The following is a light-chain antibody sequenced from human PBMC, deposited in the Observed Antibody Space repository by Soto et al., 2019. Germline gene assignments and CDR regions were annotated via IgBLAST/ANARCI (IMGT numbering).Light chain of an antibody. Sequence: HSALTQPRSVSGSPGQSVTISCTGTSSDVVSWYQQHPGKAPKLIIYYVSQRPSGVPDRFSGSKSGNTASLTISGLQAEDEADYYCCSSAGGFTWVFGGGTKLTVL. V-gene: IGLV2-11*01. CDR1: SSDVV. CDR3: CSSAGGFTWV. J-gene: IGLJ3*02. CDR2: YVS.